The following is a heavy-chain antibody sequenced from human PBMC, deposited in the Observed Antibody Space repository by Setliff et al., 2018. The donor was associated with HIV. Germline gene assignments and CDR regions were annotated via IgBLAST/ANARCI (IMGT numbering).Heavy chain of an antibody. CDR1: GYSFTTYW. Sequence: PGETLKISCKASGYSFTTYWIGWVRQMPGKGLEWMGIIYPGDSDTRYSPSFQGQVTISADKSTNTAFLQWTSLRASDTATYFCARHESNWESGSYYFYYMDVWGKGTTVTVSS. CDR2: IYPGDSDT. D-gene: IGHD7-27*01. V-gene: IGHV5-51*01. J-gene: IGHJ6*03. CDR3: ARHESNWESGSYYFYYMDV.